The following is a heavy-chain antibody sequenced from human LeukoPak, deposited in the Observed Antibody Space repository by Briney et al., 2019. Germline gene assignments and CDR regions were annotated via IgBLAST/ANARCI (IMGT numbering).Heavy chain of an antibody. CDR3: ATGRGYSYGSFDY. J-gene: IGHJ4*02. CDR1: GGSISNYY. V-gene: IGHV4-59*01. D-gene: IGHD5-18*01. CDR2: IYYTGST. Sequence: SETLSLTCTVSGGSISNYYWSWIRQPPGKGLEWIGYIYYTGSTNYNPSLKSRVTISVDTSKNQLSLKLTSVPAADTAVYYCATGRGYSYGSFDYWGQGTLGTVSS.